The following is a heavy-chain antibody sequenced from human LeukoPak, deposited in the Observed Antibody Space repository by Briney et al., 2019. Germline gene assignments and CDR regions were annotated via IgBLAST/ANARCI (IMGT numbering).Heavy chain of an antibody. J-gene: IGHJ4*02. CDR1: GGSISSYY. Sequence: PSETLSLTCTVSGGSISSYYWSWIRQPPGKGLEWIGYISYSGSTNYNPSLKSRVTISVDTSKNQFSLKLSSVTAADTAVYYCAGHHYYHSSGYYYFDYWGQGTLVTVSS. CDR2: ISYSGST. V-gene: IGHV4-59*08. D-gene: IGHD3-22*01. CDR3: AGHHYYHSSGYYYFDY.